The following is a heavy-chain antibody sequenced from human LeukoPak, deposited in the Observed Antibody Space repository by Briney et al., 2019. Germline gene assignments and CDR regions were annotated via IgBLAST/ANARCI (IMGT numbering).Heavy chain of an antibody. CDR1: GFTFSTYW. CDR3: TTTPNSYGDYVPIYYYYGMDV. CDR2: IKSKTDGGTT. Sequence: GGSLRLSCAASGFTFSTYWMSWVRQAPGKGLEWVGRIKSKTDGGTTDYAAPVKGRFTISRDDSKNTLYLQMNSLKTEDTAVYYCTTTPNSYGDYVPIYYYYGMDVWGQGTTVTVSS. J-gene: IGHJ6*02. D-gene: IGHD4-17*01. V-gene: IGHV3-15*01.